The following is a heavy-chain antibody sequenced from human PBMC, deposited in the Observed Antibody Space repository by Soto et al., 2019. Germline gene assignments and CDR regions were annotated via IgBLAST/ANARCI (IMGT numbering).Heavy chain of an antibody. Sequence: EVQLVESGGGLIQPGGSLRLSCAASGFTVNSNYMSWVRQAPGKGLEWVSVIYNAGSTYYADSVKGRFTISRDNSKNTLYLQMNSLRTEDTAVYYCARSLHLDRPMAFDYWGQGTLVTVSS. CDR2: IYNAGST. CDR3: ARSLHLDRPMAFDY. D-gene: IGHD5-18*01. CDR1: GFTVNSNY. V-gene: IGHV3-53*01. J-gene: IGHJ4*02.